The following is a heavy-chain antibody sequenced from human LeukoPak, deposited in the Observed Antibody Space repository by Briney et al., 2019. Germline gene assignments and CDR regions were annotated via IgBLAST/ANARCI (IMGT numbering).Heavy chain of an antibody. Sequence: GASVKVSCKASGYTFTGYYMHWVRQAPGQGLEWMGWINPNSGGTNYAQKFQGRVTMTRDTSISTAYMELSRLRSDDTAVYYCARVQEKSSGYYYFRYYYYYYMDVWGKGTTVTVSS. CDR3: ARVQEKSSGYYYFRYYYYYYMDV. V-gene: IGHV1-2*02. CDR1: GYTFTGYY. J-gene: IGHJ6*03. D-gene: IGHD3-22*01. CDR2: INPNSGGT.